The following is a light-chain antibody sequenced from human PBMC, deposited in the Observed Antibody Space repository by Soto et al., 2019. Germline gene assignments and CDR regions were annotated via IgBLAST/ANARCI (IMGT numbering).Light chain of an antibody. V-gene: IGKV1-39*01. CDR3: QQSYIAPRT. CDR2: AAS. Sequence: DIQMTQSPSSLSASVGDRVTITCRASQPIDKYLNWYQQKPGKAPKILIYAASSLKSGVPSTFSGSGSGTDFTLTISSLRPEDFATYYCQQSYIAPRTFGQGTRVEIK. J-gene: IGKJ1*01. CDR1: QPIDKY.